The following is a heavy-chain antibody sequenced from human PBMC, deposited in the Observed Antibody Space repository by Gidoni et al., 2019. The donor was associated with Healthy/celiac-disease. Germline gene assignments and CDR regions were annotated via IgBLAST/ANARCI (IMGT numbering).Heavy chain of an antibody. CDR1: GYTFTSYD. Sequence: QVQLVQSGTEVKKPGASVKVSCKASGYTFTSYDINWVRQATGQGLEWMGWMNPNSGNTGYAQKFQGRVTMTRNTSISTAYMELSSLRSEDTAVYYCARAPFSTPGLGYYYGMDVWGQGTTVTVSS. CDR3: ARAPFSTPGLGYYYGMDV. D-gene: IGHD3-3*01. J-gene: IGHJ6*02. V-gene: IGHV1-8*01. CDR2: MNPNSGNT.